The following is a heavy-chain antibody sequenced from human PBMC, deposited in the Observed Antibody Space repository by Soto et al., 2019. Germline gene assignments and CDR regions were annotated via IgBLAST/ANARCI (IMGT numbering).Heavy chain of an antibody. J-gene: IGHJ5*02. CDR1: GGTLSSYA. V-gene: IGHV1-69*13. CDR2: IIPILGRA. D-gene: IGHD4-17*01. CDR3: ARLHGKDYGVGWFDP. Sequence: GASVKVSCKASGGTLSSYAINWVRQAPGQGLEWMGGIIPILGRASSAQRFQGRVTITADESTSTAYMELSSLRSEDTAMYYCARLHGKDYGVGWFDPWGQGTLVTVSS.